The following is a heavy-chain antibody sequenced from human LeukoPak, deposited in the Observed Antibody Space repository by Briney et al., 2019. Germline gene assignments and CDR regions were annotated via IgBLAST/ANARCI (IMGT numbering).Heavy chain of an antibody. CDR3: ARVSSGRVLDY. CDR1: GGSISSSNW. J-gene: IGHJ4*02. Sequence: SETLSLTCAVSGGSISSSNWWSWVRQPPGKGLEWIGEIYHSGSTNYNPSLKSRVIISVDKSRNQSSLKLSSVTAADTAVYYCARVSSGRVLDYWGQGTLVTVSS. V-gene: IGHV4-4*02. D-gene: IGHD1-26*01. CDR2: IYHSGST.